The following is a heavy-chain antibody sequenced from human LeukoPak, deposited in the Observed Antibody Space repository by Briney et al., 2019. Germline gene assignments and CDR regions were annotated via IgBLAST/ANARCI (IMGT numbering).Heavy chain of an antibody. CDR1: GGSFSGYY. J-gene: IGHJ4*02. CDR3: ARSYSNYGRGFDY. Sequence: SETLSLTCAVYGGSFSGYYWSWIRQPPGKGLEWIGEINHSGCTNYNPSLKSRVTISVDTSKNQFSLKLSSVTAADTAVYYCARSYSNYGRGFDYWGQGTLVTVSS. D-gene: IGHD4-4*01. CDR2: INHSGCT. V-gene: IGHV4-34*01.